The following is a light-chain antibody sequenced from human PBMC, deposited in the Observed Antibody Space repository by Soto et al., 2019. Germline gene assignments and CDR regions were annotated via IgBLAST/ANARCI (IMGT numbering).Light chain of an antibody. V-gene: IGKV3D-20*02. J-gene: IGKJ5*01. CDR2: GAY. CDR1: QSVSSSY. Sequence: IVLTQSPGTLSLSPGERATLSCRASQSVSSSYLAWYQQKPGQAPRLLIYGAYNRATGIPPRFSGSGSGTDFTLTISSLEPEDSAVYYCQQRHMWPITFGQGTRLEIK. CDR3: QQRHMWPIT.